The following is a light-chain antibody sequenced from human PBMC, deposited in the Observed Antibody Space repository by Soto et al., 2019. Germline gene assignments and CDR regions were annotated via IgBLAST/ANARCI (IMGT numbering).Light chain of an antibody. Sequence: EIVMTQSPATLSVSPGERATLSCRASQSVSSNLAWYQQKPGQAPRLLIYGASTRATGIPARFIGSGSGTEFTLTISSLQSEDFAVYYCQQYNYWPPLTVGGGTKVEIK. CDR1: QSVSSN. CDR3: QQYNYWPPLT. V-gene: IGKV3-15*01. CDR2: GAS. J-gene: IGKJ4*01.